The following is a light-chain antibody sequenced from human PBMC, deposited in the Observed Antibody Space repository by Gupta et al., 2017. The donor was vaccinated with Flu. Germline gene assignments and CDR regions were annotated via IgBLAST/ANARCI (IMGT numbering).Light chain of an antibody. J-gene: IGKJ1*01. CDR2: KSS. Sequence: DIQMAQSPSTLSASVGDRVTITCRANQSISTWLAWYQQKPGKAPNLLIYKSSSLESGVPSSFSGSGSGTEFTLTISSLQPDDFATYYCQQYNSFWTFGQGTKVEIK. CDR3: QQYNSFWT. CDR1: QSISTW. V-gene: IGKV1-5*03.